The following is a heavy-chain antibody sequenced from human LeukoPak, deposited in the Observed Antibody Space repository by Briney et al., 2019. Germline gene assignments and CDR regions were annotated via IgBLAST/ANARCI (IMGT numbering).Heavy chain of an antibody. V-gene: IGHV3-66*01. CDR2: IYSGGTR. CDR1: AFTVSSNY. J-gene: IGHJ3*02. CDR3: ARLISVAGTGAFDI. Sequence: GGSLRLSCAASAFTVSSNYMTWVRQAPGKGLEWVSVIYSGGTRYYADSVTGRFTISRDNSKNTLYLQMNTLRAEDTAVYYYARLISVAGTGAFDIWGQGTMVTVSS. D-gene: IGHD6-19*01.